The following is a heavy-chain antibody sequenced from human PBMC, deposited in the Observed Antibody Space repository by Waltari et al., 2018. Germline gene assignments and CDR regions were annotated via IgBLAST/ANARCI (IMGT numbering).Heavy chain of an antibody. Sequence: QVQLVQSGAEVKNPGSTLKVYCKTSGGAFSPYAISWVRQAPGQGLEWMGILPISGTADYSQKFQGRITITADESTSTAYMELSGLKSDDTAVYYCATFGGNSNWFDPWGQGTLVTVSS. CDR1: GGAFSPYA. CDR3: ATFGGNSNWFDP. CDR2: ILPISGTA. V-gene: IGHV1-69*01. J-gene: IGHJ5*02. D-gene: IGHD1-7*01.